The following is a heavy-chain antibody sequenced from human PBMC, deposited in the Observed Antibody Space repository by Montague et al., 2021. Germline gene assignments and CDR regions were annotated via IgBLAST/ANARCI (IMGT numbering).Heavy chain of an antibody. CDR2: INHSGIT. Sequence: SETLSLTCAVSGGSFSAYYWDWIRQPPGKGLEWIGEINHSGITYYNPSLYSRLTISLDTSKNQFSLKLNSVTAADTAVYFCARRSRLKSPVDYWGQGTLVTVSS. CDR1: GGSFSAYY. J-gene: IGHJ4*02. V-gene: IGHV4-34*01. CDR3: ARRSRLKSPVDY.